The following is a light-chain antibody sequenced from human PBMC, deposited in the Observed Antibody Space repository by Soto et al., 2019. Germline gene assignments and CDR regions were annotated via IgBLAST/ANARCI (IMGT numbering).Light chain of an antibody. CDR1: GNDVGAYNY. Sequence: QSALTQPRSVSGSPGQSVTISCTGTGNDVGAYNYVSWYQQHPGRPPKLMIYDVTKCPSGVPERFSGSKSGNTASLTISGLQAEDEADYFCCSYAGGYIYLFGTGTKVTVL. V-gene: IGLV2-11*01. CDR3: CSYAGGYIYL. J-gene: IGLJ1*01. CDR2: DVT.